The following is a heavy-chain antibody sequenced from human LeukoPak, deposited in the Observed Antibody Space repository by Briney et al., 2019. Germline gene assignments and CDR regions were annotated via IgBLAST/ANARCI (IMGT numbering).Heavy chain of an antibody. J-gene: IGHJ5*02. D-gene: IGHD1-26*01. Sequence: PGGSLRLSCAASGVTFSSYWISSVRQAPWKGREWVANIKQDGSEKYYVDSGKGRFTISRDNAKNSLYLQMNSLRAEDTAVYYCARGGGSIGSWGQGTLVTVSS. CDR2: IKQDGSEK. CDR3: ARGGGSIGS. V-gene: IGHV3-7*01. CDR1: GVTFSSYW.